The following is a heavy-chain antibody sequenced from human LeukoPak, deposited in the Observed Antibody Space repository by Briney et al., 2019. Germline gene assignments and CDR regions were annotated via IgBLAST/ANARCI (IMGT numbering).Heavy chain of an antibody. CDR3: ARGLYYYASGSYNFDY. J-gene: IGHJ4*02. Sequence: SETLSLTCTVSGGSISSYYWSWIRQPPGKGLEWIGYIYYSGSTNYNPSLKSRVTIPVDTSKNQFSLKLSSVTAADTAVYYCARGLYYYASGSYNFDYWGQGTLVTVSS. D-gene: IGHD3-10*01. CDR1: GGSISSYY. V-gene: IGHV4-59*01. CDR2: IYYSGST.